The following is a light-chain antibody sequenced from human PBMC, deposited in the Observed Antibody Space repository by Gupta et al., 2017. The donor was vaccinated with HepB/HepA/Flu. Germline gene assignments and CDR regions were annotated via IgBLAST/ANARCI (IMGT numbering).Light chain of an antibody. CDR1: SPNIGNNY. CDR3: GTWDSNLSAWV. V-gene: IGLV1-51*02. J-gene: IGLJ3*02. Sequence: QSVSTQTPSVSAAPGQKVTFSCSGSSPNIGNNYVSWYQQLPGTAPKLLMYENNKRPSGIPDRFSGSKSDTSATLGITGLQTGDEADYYCGTWDSNLSAWVFGAGTKLTVL. CDR2: ENN.